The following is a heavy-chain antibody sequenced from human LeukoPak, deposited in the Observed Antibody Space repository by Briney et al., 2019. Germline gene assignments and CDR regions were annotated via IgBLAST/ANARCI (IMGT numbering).Heavy chain of an antibody. CDR3: ARVGTTMAFDI. D-gene: IGHD4-17*01. CDR1: GFTFSSYW. CDR2: IKQDGSEK. J-gene: IGHJ3*02. Sequence: GGSLRLSCAASGFTFSSYWMSWVRQAPGKGLEWVANIKQDGSEKYYVDSVKGRFTTSRDNAKNSLYLQMNSLRAEDTAVYYCARVGTTMAFDIWGQGTMVTVSS. V-gene: IGHV3-7*01.